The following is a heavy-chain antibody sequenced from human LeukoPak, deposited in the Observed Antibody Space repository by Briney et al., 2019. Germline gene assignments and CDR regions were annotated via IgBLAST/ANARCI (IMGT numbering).Heavy chain of an antibody. D-gene: IGHD2-2*01. V-gene: IGHV4-59*08. CDR1: GGSISSYY. CDR3: ARHLRYCSSTSCLNWFDP. Sequence: PSETLSLTCTVSGGSISSYYWGWIRQPPGKGLEWIGYIYYSGSTNYNPSLKSRVTISVDTSKNQFSLKLSSVTAADTAVYYCARHLRYCSSTSCLNWFDPWGQGTLVTVSS. J-gene: IGHJ5*02. CDR2: IYYSGST.